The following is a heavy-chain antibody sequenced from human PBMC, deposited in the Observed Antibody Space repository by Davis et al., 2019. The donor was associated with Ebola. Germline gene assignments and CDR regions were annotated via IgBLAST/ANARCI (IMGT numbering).Heavy chain of an antibody. CDR1: GFTFSSYE. Sequence: GESLKISCAASGFTFSSYEMNWVRQAPGKGLEWVSYISSSGSTIYYADSVKGRFTISRDNAKNSLYLQMNSLRAEDTAVYYCARDPGPKTPKWYYGMDVWGQGTTVTVSS. D-gene: IGHD1-26*01. CDR2: ISSSGSTI. CDR3: ARDPGPKTPKWYYGMDV. V-gene: IGHV3-48*03. J-gene: IGHJ6*02.